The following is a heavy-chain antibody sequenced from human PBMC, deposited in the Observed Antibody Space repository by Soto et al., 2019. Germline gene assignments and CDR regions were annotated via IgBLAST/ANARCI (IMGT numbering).Heavy chain of an antibody. J-gene: IGHJ4*02. D-gene: IGHD2-21*01. V-gene: IGHV3-15*01. Sequence: VESGGGLVKPGGSLRLSCVASRFTFSDAWMSWLRQAPGKGLEWVGRIKSKPDGGTTDLAAPVKGRFIVSRHNSKNTMYRQMDRLETGYGAVYYCSSGGDCVGEWGQGTLVTVSS. CDR1: RFTFSDAW. CDR2: IKSKPDGGTT. CDR3: SSGGDCVGE.